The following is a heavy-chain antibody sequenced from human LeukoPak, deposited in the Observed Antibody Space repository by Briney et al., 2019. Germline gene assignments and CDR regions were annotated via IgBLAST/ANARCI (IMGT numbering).Heavy chain of an antibody. J-gene: IGHJ4*02. D-gene: IGHD5-18*01. CDR2: INSDESTT. V-gene: IGHV3-74*01. CDR3: ARDPGTAMGRAHDY. CDR1: GFTFSNYW. Sequence: GGSLRLSCAASGFTFSNYWMHWVRQAPGKGLVWVSRINSDESTTTYADSAKGRFTISRDNAKNTLYLQMNSLRAEDTAVYYCARDPGTAMGRAHDYWGQGTLVTVSS.